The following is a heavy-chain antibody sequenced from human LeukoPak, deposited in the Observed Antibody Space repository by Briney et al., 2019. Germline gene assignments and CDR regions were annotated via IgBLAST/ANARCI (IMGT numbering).Heavy chain of an antibody. J-gene: IGHJ4*02. CDR3: AKDRQDSSGWKYYFDY. Sequence: GGSLRLSCAASGFTFDNYTMHWVRQAPGKGLEWVSLISWDGGSTYYADSVKGRFTIPRDNSKNSLYLQMNSLRTEDTALYYCAKDRQDSSGWKYYFDYWGQGTLVTVSS. V-gene: IGHV3-43*01. CDR2: ISWDGGST. CDR1: GFTFDNYT. D-gene: IGHD6-19*01.